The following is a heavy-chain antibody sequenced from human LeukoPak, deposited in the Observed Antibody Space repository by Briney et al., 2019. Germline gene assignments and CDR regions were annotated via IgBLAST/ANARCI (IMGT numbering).Heavy chain of an antibody. V-gene: IGHV4-34*01. CDR2: INHSGST. D-gene: IGHD1-1*01. CDR3: ARVCDLHIQRENWFDP. J-gene: IGHJ5*02. CDR1: GGSLSGYY. Sequence: SETLSLTCAVYGGSLSGYYWSWIRQPPGKGLEWIWEINHSGSTNYNPSLKSRVTISVDTSKNQFSLKLSSVTAADTAVYYCARVCDLHIQRENWFDPWGQGTLVTVSS.